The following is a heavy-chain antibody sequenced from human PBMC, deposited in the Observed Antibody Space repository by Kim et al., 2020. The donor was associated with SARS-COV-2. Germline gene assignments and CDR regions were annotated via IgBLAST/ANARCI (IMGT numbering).Heavy chain of an antibody. CDR2: ISSSSSTI. D-gene: IGHD4-17*01. Sequence: GGSLRLSCAASGFTFSSYSMNWVRQAPGKGLEWVSYISSSSSTIYYADSVKGRFTISRDNAKNSLYLQMNSLRDEDTAVYYCARDWGEEDYGDHYGMDVWGQGTTVTVSS. CDR1: GFTFSSYS. CDR3: ARDWGEEDYGDHYGMDV. J-gene: IGHJ6*02. V-gene: IGHV3-48*02.